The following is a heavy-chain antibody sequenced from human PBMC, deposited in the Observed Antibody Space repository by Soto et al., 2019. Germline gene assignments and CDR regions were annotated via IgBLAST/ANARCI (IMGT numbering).Heavy chain of an antibody. Sequence: QVQLVESGGGVVQPGRSLRLSCAASGFTFTSYGMHWVRQAPGKGLEWVAVISYDGINRYYADSVKGRFTISRDNSKNTLYLQMNSLRAEDTAMYYCAKGLRTPGPLYYESDYFLPRDSWGQGTLVTVSS. CDR1: GFTFTSYG. CDR3: AKGLRTPGPLYYESDYFLPRDS. CDR2: ISYDGINR. J-gene: IGHJ4*02. D-gene: IGHD3-3*01. V-gene: IGHV3-30*18.